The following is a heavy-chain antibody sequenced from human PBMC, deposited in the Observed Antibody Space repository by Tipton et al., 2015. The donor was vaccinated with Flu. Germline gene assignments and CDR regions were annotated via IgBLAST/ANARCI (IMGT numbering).Heavy chain of an antibody. J-gene: IGHJ3*02. CDR3: ARVPEWLGYGFDI. V-gene: IGHV3-7*03. Sequence: SLRLSCAPSGFTFSLYWMTWVRQAPGKGLEWVANIKQDGSQKYYVDSVKGRFSISRDNAKNSLYLQMNSLRAEDTAVYYCARVPEWLGYGFDIWGQGTLVTVSS. CDR1: GFTFSLYW. CDR2: IKQDGSQK. D-gene: IGHD3-3*01.